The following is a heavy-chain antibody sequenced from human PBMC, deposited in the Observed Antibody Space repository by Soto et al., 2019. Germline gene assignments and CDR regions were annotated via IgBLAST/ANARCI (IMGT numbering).Heavy chain of an antibody. CDR1: GYIFVRYY. V-gene: IGHV1-46*01. D-gene: IGHD6-19*01. CDR2: INPSGEIT. CDR3: ARGVAVAGPYGMDV. J-gene: IGHJ6*02. Sequence: QAQLVKSGAEVKKPGASVKASCKASGYIFVRYYIHWVRQAPGQGLEWMGIINPSGEITSYAQKFQGRVTMTRDMSTSTVYMELSSLRSDDTAVYFCARGVAVAGPYGMDVWGQGTTVTVP.